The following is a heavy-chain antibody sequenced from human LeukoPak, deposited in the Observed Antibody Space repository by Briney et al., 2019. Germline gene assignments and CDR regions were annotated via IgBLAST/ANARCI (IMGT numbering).Heavy chain of an antibody. J-gene: IGHJ4*02. Sequence: PGGSLRLSCAASGFTFSHYWMTWVRQAPGKGLEWVANMKEDGSQETYVDSVKGRFTISRDNAKNSLCLQMNNVRAEDTAVYYCARYSYKHDCWGQGTLVTVSS. V-gene: IGHV3-7*01. D-gene: IGHD2-15*01. CDR1: GFTFSHYW. CDR2: MKEDGSQE. CDR3: ARYSYKHDC.